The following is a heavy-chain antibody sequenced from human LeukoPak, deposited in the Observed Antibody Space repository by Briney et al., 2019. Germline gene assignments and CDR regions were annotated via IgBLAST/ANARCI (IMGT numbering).Heavy chain of an antibody. V-gene: IGHV4-61*08. D-gene: IGHD3-22*01. J-gene: IGHJ4*02. CDR2: IYYSGST. CDR3: ARATYYYDSSGSYVRYYFDY. CDR1: GGSVSSGGYY. Sequence: SETLSLTCTVSGGSVSSGGYYWSWIRQPPGKGLEWIGYIYYSGSTTYNPSPKSRVTISVDTSKNQFSLKLSSVTAADTAVYYCARATYYYDSSGSYVRYYFDYWGQGTLVTVSS.